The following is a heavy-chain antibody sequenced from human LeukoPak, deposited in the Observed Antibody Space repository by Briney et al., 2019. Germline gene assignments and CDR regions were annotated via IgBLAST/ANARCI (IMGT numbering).Heavy chain of an antibody. CDR3: VRDRGSSWFADY. CDR1: RYIFTSYY. Sequence: GASVKVSCKASRYIFTSYYIHWVRQAPGQGLEWMGWINPNNGGTKYAQKSQGRVTMTSDTSISTAYMELSRLRSDDTAMYYCVRDRGSSWFADYWGQGTLVTVSS. V-gene: IGHV1-2*02. CDR2: INPNNGGT. D-gene: IGHD6-13*01. J-gene: IGHJ4*02.